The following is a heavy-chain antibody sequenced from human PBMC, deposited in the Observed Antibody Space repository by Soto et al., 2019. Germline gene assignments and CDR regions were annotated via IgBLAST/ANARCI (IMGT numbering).Heavy chain of an antibody. Sequence: EVQLLESGGGLVQPGGSLRLSCAASGFTFSSYAMSWVRQAPGKGLEWVSAISGSGGSTYYADSVKGRFTISRDNSKNTLYLQMNSLRAEDTAVYCCAKTGGRDGTLYYFDYWGQGTLVTVSS. CDR3: AKTGGRDGTLYYFDY. J-gene: IGHJ4*02. V-gene: IGHV3-23*01. CDR1: GFTFSSYA. D-gene: IGHD1-26*01. CDR2: ISGSGGST.